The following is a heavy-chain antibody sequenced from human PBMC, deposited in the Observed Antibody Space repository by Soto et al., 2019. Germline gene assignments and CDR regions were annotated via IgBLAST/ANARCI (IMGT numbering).Heavy chain of an antibody. CDR3: ARILSSGSYYHYYYGMDV. D-gene: IGHD1-26*01. V-gene: IGHV2-70*01. CDR1: GFSLSTSGMC. CDR2: IDWDDDK. J-gene: IGHJ6*02. Sequence: SGPTLVNPTQTLTLTCTFSGFSLSTSGMCVSWIRQPPGKALEWLALIDWDDDKYYSTSLKTRLTIPKDTSKNQVVLTMTNMDPVDTATYYCARILSSGSYYHYYYGMDVWGQGTTVTVSS.